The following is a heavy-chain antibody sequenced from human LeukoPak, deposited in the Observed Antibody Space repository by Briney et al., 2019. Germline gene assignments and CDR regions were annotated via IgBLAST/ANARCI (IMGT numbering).Heavy chain of an antibody. CDR3: AKDRLTTVNYYYYGMDV. CDR2: INSDGSST. D-gene: IGHD4-11*01. Sequence: GGSLRLSCAASGFTFSSYWMHWVRQAPGKGLVWVSRINSDGSSTSYADSVKGRFTISRDNAKNTLYLQMNSLRAEDTAVYYCAKDRLTTVNYYYYGMDVWGQGTTVTVSS. V-gene: IGHV3-74*01. J-gene: IGHJ6*02. CDR1: GFTFSSYW.